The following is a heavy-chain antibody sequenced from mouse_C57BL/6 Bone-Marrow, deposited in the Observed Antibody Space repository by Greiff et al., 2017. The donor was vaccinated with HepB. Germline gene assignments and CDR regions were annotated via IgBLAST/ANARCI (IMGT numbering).Heavy chain of an antibody. Sequence: VQLQESGAELARPGASVKLSCKASGYTFTSYGISWVKQRTGQGLEWIGEIYPRSGNTYYNEKFKGKATLTADKSSSTAYMELRSLTSEDSAVYFCARRELWSYFDYWGQGTTLTVSS. CDR3: ARRELWSYFDY. CDR1: GYTFTSYG. D-gene: IGHD1-1*02. CDR2: IYPRSGNT. J-gene: IGHJ2*01. V-gene: IGHV1-81*01.